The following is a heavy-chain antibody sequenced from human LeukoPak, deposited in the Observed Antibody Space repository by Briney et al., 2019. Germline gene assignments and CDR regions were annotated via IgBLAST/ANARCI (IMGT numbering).Heavy chain of an antibody. D-gene: IGHD6-13*01. V-gene: IGHV1-69*13. J-gene: IGHJ4*02. CDR2: IIPIFGTA. CDR1: GGTFSSYA. CDR3: ARALYSSSWYGNYYFDY. Sequence: GASVTVSCKASGGTFSSYAISWVRQAPGQGLEWMGGIIPIFGTANYAQKFQGRVTITADESTSTAYMELSSLRSEDTAVYYCARALYSSSWYGNYYFDYWGQGTLVTVSS.